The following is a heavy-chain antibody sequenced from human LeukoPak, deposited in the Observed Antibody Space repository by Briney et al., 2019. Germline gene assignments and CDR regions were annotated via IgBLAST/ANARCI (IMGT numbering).Heavy chain of an antibody. CDR1: GFTFSGYG. Sequence: PGGSLRLSCAASGFTFSGYGMHWVRQAPGKGLEWVAVISNDERNKYYAESVKGRFTISRDNSNSMVYLQMTSLRLEDTAVYYCARPSPPGDGYNPSDQWGQGSLVIVSS. J-gene: IGHJ4*02. CDR2: ISNDERNK. V-gene: IGHV3-30*03. D-gene: IGHD5-24*01. CDR3: ARPSPPGDGYNPSDQ.